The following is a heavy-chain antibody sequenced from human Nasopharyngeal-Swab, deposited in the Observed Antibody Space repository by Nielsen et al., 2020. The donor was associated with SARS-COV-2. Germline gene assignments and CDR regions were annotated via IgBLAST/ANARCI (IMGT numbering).Heavy chain of an antibody. V-gene: IGHV5-10-1*01. CDR1: GYSFTSYW. Sequence: KVSCKGSGYSFTSYWISWVRQMPGKGLEWMGRIDPSDSYTNYSPSFQGHVTISADKSISTAYLQWSSLKASDTAMYYCASGPLAYERHWGQGTLVTVSS. D-gene: IGHD2-21*01. CDR3: ASGPLAYERH. J-gene: IGHJ4*02. CDR2: IDPSDSYT.